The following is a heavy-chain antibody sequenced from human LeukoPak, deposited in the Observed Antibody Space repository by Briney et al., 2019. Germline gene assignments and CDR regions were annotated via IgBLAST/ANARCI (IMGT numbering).Heavy chain of an antibody. Sequence: PETLSLTCAVYGGSFSGYYWSWIRQPPGKGLEWIGEINHSGSTNYNPSLKSRVTISVDTSKNQFSLKLSSVTAADTAVYYCALIVGATNPIDYWGQGTLVTVSS. CDR3: ALIVGATNPIDY. J-gene: IGHJ4*02. D-gene: IGHD1-26*01. V-gene: IGHV4-34*01. CDR1: GGSFSGYY. CDR2: INHSGST.